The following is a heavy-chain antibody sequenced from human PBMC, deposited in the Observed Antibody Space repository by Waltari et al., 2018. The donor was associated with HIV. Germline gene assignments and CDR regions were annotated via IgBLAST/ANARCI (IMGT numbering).Heavy chain of an antibody. J-gene: IGHJ6*03. CDR2: IYPGDFDS. Sequence: QPVQSGAEAKRPGESLKISCKASGYTFTQHWLAWLRQVPGTGLQWMGMIYPGDFDSRISRAFRGRVSLSVDTAATTAYLQWRSLQASDTATYFCARVHRPAISYFLKSYYYYYMDIWGKGTTVTVSS. D-gene: IGHD2-2*01. V-gene: IGHV5-51*01. CDR3: ARVHRPAISYFLKSYYYYYMDI. CDR1: GYTFTQHW.